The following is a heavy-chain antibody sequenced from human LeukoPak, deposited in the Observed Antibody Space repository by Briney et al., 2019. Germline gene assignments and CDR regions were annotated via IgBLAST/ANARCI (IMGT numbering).Heavy chain of an antibody. CDR1: GGSFSGYY. CDR3: ARGRQWKQLVHRNWFDP. J-gene: IGHJ5*02. V-gene: IGHV4-34*01. Sequence: PSETLSLTCAVYGGSFSGYYWSWIRQPPGKGLEWIGEINHSGSTNYNPSLKSRVTISVDTSKNQFSLKLSSATAADTAVYYCARGRQWKQLVHRNWFDPWGQGTLVTVSS. CDR2: INHSGST. D-gene: IGHD6-13*01.